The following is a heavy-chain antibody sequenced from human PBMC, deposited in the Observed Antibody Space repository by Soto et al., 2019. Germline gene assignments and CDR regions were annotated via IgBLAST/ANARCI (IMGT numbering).Heavy chain of an antibody. V-gene: IGHV3-74*01. CDR1: GFTFSSYW. D-gene: IGHD4-17*01. J-gene: IGHJ4*01. CDR3: HTTELDY. Sequence: EVQLVESGGGLVQPGGSLRLSCAASGFTFSSYWMHWVRQAPGKGLVWVSRIKSDGSSTSYADSVKGRFTISRDNAKNTLYLQINRLRAKDTAVYYCHTTELDYWGQGTLVTVSS. CDR2: IKSDGSST.